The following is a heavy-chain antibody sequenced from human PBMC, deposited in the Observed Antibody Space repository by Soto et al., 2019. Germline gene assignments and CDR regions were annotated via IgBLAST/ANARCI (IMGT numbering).Heavy chain of an antibody. D-gene: IGHD4-17*01. CDR1: GGSISSYY. CDR3: ARLNKDYGTDY. CDR2: IYHSGST. Sequence: PSETLSLTCTVSGGSISSYYWTWIRQPPGKGLEWIGYIYHSGSTNYNPSLKSRVTISLDTSKNQFSLKLTSVTAADTAVYYCARLNKDYGTDYWGQGTLVTVSS. J-gene: IGHJ4*02. V-gene: IGHV4-59*08.